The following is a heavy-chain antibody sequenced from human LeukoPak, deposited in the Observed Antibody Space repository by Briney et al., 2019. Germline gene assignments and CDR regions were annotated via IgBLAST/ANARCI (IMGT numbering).Heavy chain of an antibody. CDR3: ARIPYYYGSGSYECDY. Sequence: GASVKVSCKASGYTFTGYYMHWVRQAPGQGLEWMGWINPNSGGTNYAQKFQGRVTMTRDTSISTAYMELSRLRSDDTAVYYCARIPYYYGSGSYECDYWGHGTLVTVSS. J-gene: IGHJ4*01. CDR2: INPNSGGT. D-gene: IGHD3-10*01. CDR1: GYTFTGYY. V-gene: IGHV1-2*02.